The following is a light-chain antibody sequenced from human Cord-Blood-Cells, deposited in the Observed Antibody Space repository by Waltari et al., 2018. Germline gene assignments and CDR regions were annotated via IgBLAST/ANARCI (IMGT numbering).Light chain of an antibody. CDR1: SGSIASNY. CDR3: QSYDSSNHVV. J-gene: IGLJ2*01. Sequence: NFMLTQPHSVSESPGKTVTISCTRSSGSIASNYVQWYQQRPGSSPTTVIYEDNQSPSVVPGRFSGSIDSSSNSASRTISGLKTEDEADYYCQSYDSSNHVVFGGGTKLTVL. CDR2: EDN. V-gene: IGLV6-57*01.